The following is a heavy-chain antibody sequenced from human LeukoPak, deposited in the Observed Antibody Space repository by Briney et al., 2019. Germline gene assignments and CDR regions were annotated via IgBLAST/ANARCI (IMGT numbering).Heavy chain of an antibody. CDR2: IIPIFGTA. Sequence: ASVKVSCKASGGTFSSYAISWVRQAPGQGLEWMGGIIPIFGTANYAQKFQGRVTITADESTSTAYMELSSLRSEDTAVYYCARDLSRDGYNFGYWGQGTLVTVSS. CDR1: GGTFSSYA. CDR3: ARDLSRDGYNFGY. V-gene: IGHV1-69*13. D-gene: IGHD5-24*01. J-gene: IGHJ4*02.